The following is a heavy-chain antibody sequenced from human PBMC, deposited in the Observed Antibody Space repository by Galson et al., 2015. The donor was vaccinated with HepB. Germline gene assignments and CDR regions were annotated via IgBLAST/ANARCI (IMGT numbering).Heavy chain of an antibody. CDR2: IRYDGSNK. D-gene: IGHD3-22*01. V-gene: IGHV3-30*02. CDR3: AKDTYYYDSSGCYYFDY. J-gene: IGHJ4*02. CDR1: GFTFSSYG. Sequence: SLRLSCAASGFTFSSYGMHWVRQAPGKGLEWVAFIRYDGSNKYYADSVKGRFTISRDNSKNTLYLQMNSLRAEDTAVYYCAKDTYYYDSSGCYYFDYWGQGTLVTVSS.